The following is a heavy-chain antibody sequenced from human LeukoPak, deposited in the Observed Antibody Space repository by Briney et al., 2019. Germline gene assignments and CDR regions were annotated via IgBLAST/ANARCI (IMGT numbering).Heavy chain of an antibody. Sequence: GGSLRLSCGASGLTFSTYEMNWVRQAPGKGLEWVSYISSSGSTIYYADSVKGRFTISRDNAKNSLYLQMNSLRAEDTAVYYCARDSSYSGSGSFSDWGQGTLVTVSS. J-gene: IGHJ4*02. D-gene: IGHD3-10*01. CDR3: ARDSSYSGSGSFSD. V-gene: IGHV3-48*03. CDR1: GLTFSTYE. CDR2: ISSSGSTI.